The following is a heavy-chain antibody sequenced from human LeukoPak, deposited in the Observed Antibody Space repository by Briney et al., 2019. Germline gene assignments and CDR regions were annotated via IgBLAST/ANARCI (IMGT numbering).Heavy chain of an antibody. D-gene: IGHD6-19*01. CDR2: IKEDGSEY. J-gene: IGHJ4*02. CDR3: VRGQAGKVYYFDY. CDR1: GFTFSSYW. Sequence: GGSLRLSCAASGFTFSSYWMSWVRQAPGKGLEWVANIKEDGSEYYYVDSVKGRFTISRDNAKNSLFLQMNSLRAEDTAVYYCVRGQAGKVYYFDYWGQGTLVSVSS. V-gene: IGHV3-7*01.